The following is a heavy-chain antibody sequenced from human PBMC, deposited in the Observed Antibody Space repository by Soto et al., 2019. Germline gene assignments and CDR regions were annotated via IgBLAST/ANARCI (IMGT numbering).Heavy chain of an antibody. CDR1: GFTFSSYG. J-gene: IGHJ6*02. Sequence: GGSLRLSCAASGFTFSSYGMHWVRQAPGKGLEWVAVIWYDGSNKYYADSVKGRFTISRDNSKNTLYLQMNSLRAEDTAVYYCARDKSKRHYYYGMDVWGQGTTVTVSS. V-gene: IGHV3-33*01. CDR3: ARDKSKRHYYYGMDV. CDR2: IWYDGSNK.